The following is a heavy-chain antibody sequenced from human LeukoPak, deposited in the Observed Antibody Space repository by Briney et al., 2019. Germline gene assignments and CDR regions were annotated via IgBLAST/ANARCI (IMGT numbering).Heavy chain of an antibody. CDR2: VYSGGST. Sequence: GGSLRLSCAASGFTVSSNYMSWVRQAPGKGLGWVSVVYSGGSTYYADSVRGRFTISRDNAKNSLYLQMNSLRGEDTAVYYCARDDVYSFGIWGQGTMVTVSS. D-gene: IGHD5/OR15-5a*01. CDR1: GFTVSSNY. J-gene: IGHJ3*02. CDR3: ARDDVYSFGI. V-gene: IGHV3-66*01.